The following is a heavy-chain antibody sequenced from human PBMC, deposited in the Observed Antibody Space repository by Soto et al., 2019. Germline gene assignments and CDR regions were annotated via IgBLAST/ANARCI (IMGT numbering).Heavy chain of an antibody. J-gene: IGHJ6*02. D-gene: IGHD3-9*01. Sequence: EASVKVSCKASGYTFTSYGISWVRQAPGQGLEWMGWISAYNGNTNYAQKLQGRVTMTTDTSTSTAYMELRSLRSDDTAVYYCAREKYYDILTGPWRGMDVWGQGTTVTVSS. V-gene: IGHV1-18*01. CDR2: ISAYNGNT. CDR3: AREKYYDILTGPWRGMDV. CDR1: GYTFTSYG.